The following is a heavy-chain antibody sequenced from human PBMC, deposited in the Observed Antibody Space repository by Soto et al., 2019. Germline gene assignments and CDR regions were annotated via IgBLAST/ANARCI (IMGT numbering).Heavy chain of an antibody. CDR1: GFTFSSYD. V-gene: IGHV3-30*18. D-gene: IGHD3-22*01. CDR3: AKDSGYYDSSARSYFDY. J-gene: IGHJ4*02. CDR2: ISYDGSNK. Sequence: GGSLRLSCAASGFTFSSYDMHWVRQAPGKGLEWVAVISYDGSNKYYADSVKGRFTISRDNSKNTLYLQMNSLRAEDTAVYYCAKDSGYYDSSARSYFDYWGQGTLVTVSS.